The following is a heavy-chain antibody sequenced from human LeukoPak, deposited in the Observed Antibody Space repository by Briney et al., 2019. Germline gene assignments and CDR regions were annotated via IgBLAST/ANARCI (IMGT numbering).Heavy chain of an antibody. Sequence: SETLSLTCAVYGGSFSGYYWSWIRQPPGKGLEWIGEINHSGSTNYNPSLKSRVTISVDTSKNQFSLKLSSVTPEDTAVYYGARSAGIVGATEVFDYWGQGTLVTVSS. J-gene: IGHJ4*02. CDR1: GGSFSGYY. V-gene: IGHV4-34*01. CDR3: ARSAGIVGATEVFDY. CDR2: INHSGST. D-gene: IGHD1-26*01.